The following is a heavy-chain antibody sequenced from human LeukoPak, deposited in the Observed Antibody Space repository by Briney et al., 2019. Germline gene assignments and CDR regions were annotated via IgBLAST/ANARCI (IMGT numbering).Heavy chain of an antibody. V-gene: IGHV1-69*13. Sequence: SVKVSCKASGGTFSSYAISWVRQAPGQGLEWMGGIIPIFGTANYAQKFQGRVTITADESTSTAYMELSSLRSEDTAVYYCARATYYYGSGSYYNGHYYYMDVWGKGTTVTISS. J-gene: IGHJ6*03. CDR2: IIPIFGTA. CDR1: GGTFSSYA. CDR3: ARATYYYGSGSYYNGHYYYMDV. D-gene: IGHD3-10*01.